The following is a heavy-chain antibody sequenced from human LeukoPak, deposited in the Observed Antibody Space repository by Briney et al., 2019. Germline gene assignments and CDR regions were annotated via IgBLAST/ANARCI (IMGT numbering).Heavy chain of an antibody. V-gene: IGHV3-7*01. Sequence: GGSLRLSCAASGFTFSNYWMSWVRQAPGKGLEWVANIKEDGREKYYVDSVKGRFTISRDNAKNSLYLQMNSLRAEDTAVYYCARDRSSIAATGTLFDYWGQGTLVTVSS. J-gene: IGHJ4*02. CDR3: ARDRSSIAATGTLFDY. D-gene: IGHD6-13*01. CDR2: IKEDGREK. CDR1: GFTFSNYW.